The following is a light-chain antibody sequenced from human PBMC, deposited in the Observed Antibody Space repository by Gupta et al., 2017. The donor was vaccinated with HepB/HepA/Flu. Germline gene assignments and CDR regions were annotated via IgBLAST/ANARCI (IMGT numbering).Light chain of an antibody. Sequence: EIVLTQSPATLSLSPGERATLSCRASQSVSSYLAWYQQKPGQAPRLLIYDASNRATGIPARFSGSGSGTDFTLTISSLEPEDFAVYYCQHRSNWLCSFGQGTKLEIK. CDR3: QHRSNWLCS. CDR1: QSVSSY. J-gene: IGKJ2*04. CDR2: DAS. V-gene: IGKV3-11*01.